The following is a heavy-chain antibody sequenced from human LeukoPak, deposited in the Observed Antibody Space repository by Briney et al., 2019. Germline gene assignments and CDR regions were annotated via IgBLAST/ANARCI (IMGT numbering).Heavy chain of an antibody. D-gene: IGHD1-14*01. V-gene: IGHV1-24*01. J-gene: IGHJ4*02. Sequence: ASVKVSCKASGYTFTSYGISWVRQAPGQGLEWMGGFDPEDGETIYAQKFQGRVTMTEDTSTDTAYMELTSLRSEDTAIYYCATSPGYDYWGQGTLVTVSS. CDR3: ATSPGYDY. CDR2: FDPEDGET. CDR1: GYTFTSYG.